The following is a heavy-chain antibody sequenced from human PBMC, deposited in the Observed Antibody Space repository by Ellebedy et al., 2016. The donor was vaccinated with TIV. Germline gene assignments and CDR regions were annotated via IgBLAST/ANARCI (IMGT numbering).Heavy chain of an antibody. V-gene: IGHV4-38-2*02. CDR2: MFHSGST. CDR3: ARMTSRGFSTPAY. D-gene: IGHD6-19*01. CDR1: HYAISGGYY. Sequence: GSLRLXXSVSHYAISGGYYWGWIRQTPGKGLEWIASMFHSGSTYYNPSLRSRVTISLDTSKNQLSLKVTSVTAADTAIYYCARMTSRGFSTPAYWGQGTLVTVSS. J-gene: IGHJ4*02.